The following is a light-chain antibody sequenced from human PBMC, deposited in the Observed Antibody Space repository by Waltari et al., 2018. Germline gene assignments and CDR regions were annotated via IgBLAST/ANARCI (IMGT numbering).Light chain of an antibody. CDR2: GTS. Sequence: EIVMTQSPATLSVSPGERVTLSCRASRSFRSHLAWYQQKPGQAPTLRISGTSTRATGIPARFSGSGSGTEFTLTISSLQSEDFAVYYCQQYNNWPYTFGQGTKLEI. CDR1: RSFRSH. J-gene: IGKJ2*01. CDR3: QQYNNWPYT. V-gene: IGKV3-15*01.